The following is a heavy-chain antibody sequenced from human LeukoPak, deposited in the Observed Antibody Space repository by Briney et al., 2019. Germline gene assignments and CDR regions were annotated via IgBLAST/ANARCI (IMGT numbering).Heavy chain of an antibody. CDR3: ASYAKDIVVLPAASIYWYFDL. J-gene: IGHJ2*01. CDR2: INHSGST. Sequence: SETLSLTYAVYGGSFSGYYWSWIRQPPGKGLEWIGEINHSGSTNYNPSLKSRVTISVDTSKNQFSLKLSSVTAADTAVYYCASYAKDIVVLPAASIYWYFDLWGRGTLVTVSS. D-gene: IGHD2-2*01. V-gene: IGHV4-34*01. CDR1: GGSFSGYY.